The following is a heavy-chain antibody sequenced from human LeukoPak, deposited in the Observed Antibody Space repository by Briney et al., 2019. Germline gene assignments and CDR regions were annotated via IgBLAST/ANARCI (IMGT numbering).Heavy chain of an antibody. V-gene: IGHV3-30*03. CDR1: GITFSHHG. D-gene: IGHD2-21*01. CDR2: IKYGGSIK. CDR3: VQGGQYTRAYSDAFGL. J-gene: IGHJ3*01. Sequence: GGSLSLSCAASGITFSHHGWSWVRQPPGKGLEWVGGIKYGGSIKFYLDSVKGRFTISRDNSKNTLDLQMNSLRFEDTAVYFCVQGGQYTRAYSDAFGLWGQGTMVTVSS.